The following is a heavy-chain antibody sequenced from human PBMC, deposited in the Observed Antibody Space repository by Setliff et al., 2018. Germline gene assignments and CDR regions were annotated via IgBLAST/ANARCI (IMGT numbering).Heavy chain of an antibody. D-gene: IGHD6-6*01. V-gene: IGHV4-4*02. CDR2: INQSGTT. CDR3: ARGRNIAARLLDS. Sequence: LRLSCAASGFTFSSYAMSWVRQPPERELEWIGEINQSGTTNYNPPLKGRATISVDNSKNQFSLNLNSVTVADTAVYYCARGRNIAARLLDSWGQGTLVTVSS. CDR1: GFTFSSYA. J-gene: IGHJ4*02.